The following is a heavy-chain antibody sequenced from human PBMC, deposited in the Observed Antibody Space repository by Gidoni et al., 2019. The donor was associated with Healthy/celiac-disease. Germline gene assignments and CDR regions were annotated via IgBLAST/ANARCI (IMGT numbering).Heavy chain of an antibody. Sequence: QVQLQESGPGLVKPSQTLSLTCTVSGGSISSGGYYWSWIRPHPGKGLEWIGYIYYSGSTYYNPSLKSRVTISVDTSKNQFSLKLSSVTAADTAVYYCARGVVPTTVTTSGYYYGMDVWGQGTTVTVSS. D-gene: IGHD4-4*01. CDR1: GGSISSGGYY. CDR2: IYYSGST. V-gene: IGHV4-31*03. J-gene: IGHJ6*02. CDR3: ARGVVPTTVTTSGYYYGMDV.